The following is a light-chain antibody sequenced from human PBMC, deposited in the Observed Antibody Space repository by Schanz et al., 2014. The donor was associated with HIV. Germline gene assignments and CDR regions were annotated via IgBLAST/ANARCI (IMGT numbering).Light chain of an antibody. V-gene: IGLV2-23*02. CDR1: SSDIGNYNL. CDR3: CSFAGTIWV. Sequence: QSALTQPASVSGSPGQSITISCTGTSSDIGNYNLVSWFQHHPGEAPKIMIFEVRKRPSGVSGRFSGSKSGNTASLTISGLQPEDEAEYFCCSFAGTIWVFGGGTKLTVL. CDR2: EVR. J-gene: IGLJ3*02.